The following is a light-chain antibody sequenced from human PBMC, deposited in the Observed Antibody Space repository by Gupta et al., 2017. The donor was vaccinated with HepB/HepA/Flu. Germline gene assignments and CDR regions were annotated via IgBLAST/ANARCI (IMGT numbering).Light chain of an antibody. J-gene: IGLJ2*01. CDR1: HSDVGGYNY. Sequence: SGLTQPRTVAGYPGRLGITSCTGTHSDVGGYNYVSWYQQHPGKAPKLMIYDVSKRPSGVPDRFSGSKSGNTASLTISGLQAEDEADYYCCSYAGSYTFNVVFGGGTKLTVL. V-gene: IGLV2-11*01. CDR3: CSYAGSYTFNVV. CDR2: DVS.